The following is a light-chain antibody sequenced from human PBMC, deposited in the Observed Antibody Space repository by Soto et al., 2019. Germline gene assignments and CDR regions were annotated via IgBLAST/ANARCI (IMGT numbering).Light chain of an antibody. CDR1: QSVSTY. Sequence: EIVLTQSPATLSLSPGERATLSCRASQSVSTYLAWSQQQPGQAPRLLIYDASNRATGIPARFSGSGSGTDFTLTISSLEPEDFAVYYCQQRSTWPVTFGQGTKLEIK. J-gene: IGKJ2*01. CDR2: DAS. V-gene: IGKV3-11*01. CDR3: QQRSTWPVT.